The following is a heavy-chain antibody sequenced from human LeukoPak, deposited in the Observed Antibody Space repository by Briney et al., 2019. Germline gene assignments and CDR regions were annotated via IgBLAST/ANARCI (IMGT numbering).Heavy chain of an antibody. V-gene: IGHV3-21*01. CDR1: GFTFSSYS. CDR3: AGSEYYYYMDV. CDR2: ISNSSRYI. Sequence: KPGVSLRFSCAASGFTFSSYSMNWDRPAPGQELKWVSSISNSSRYIYYADSVKGPFTISRDTATTSLYLQMHSLNAEAAAFYSCAGSEYYYYMDVWGKGTTVSVSS. J-gene: IGHJ6*03.